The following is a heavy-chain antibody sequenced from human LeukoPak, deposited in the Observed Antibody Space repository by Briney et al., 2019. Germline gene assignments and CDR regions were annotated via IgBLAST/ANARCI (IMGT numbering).Heavy chain of an antibody. V-gene: IGHV4-59*12. CDR3: ASSDSSVYYAFDY. J-gene: IGHJ4*02. CDR1: GGSISSYY. D-gene: IGHD3-22*01. CDR2: IYYSGST. Sequence: KPSETLSLTCTVSGGSISSYYWSWIRQPPGKGLEWIGYIYYSGSTNYNPSLKSRVTISVDTSKNQFSLKLSSVTAADTAVYYCASSDSSVYYAFDYWGQGTLVTVSS.